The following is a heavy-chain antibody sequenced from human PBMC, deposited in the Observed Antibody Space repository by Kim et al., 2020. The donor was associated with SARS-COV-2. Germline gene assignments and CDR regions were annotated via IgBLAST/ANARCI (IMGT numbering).Heavy chain of an antibody. J-gene: IGHJ4*02. CDR1: GGSISSSNW. CDR3: ARGSIAAAGIFDY. V-gene: IGHV4-4*02. Sequence: SETLSLTCAVSGGSISSSNWWSWVRQPPGKGLEWVGEIYHSGSTNYNPSLKSRVTISVDKSKNQFSLKLSSVTAADTAVYYCARGSIAAAGIFDYWGQGTLVTVSS. D-gene: IGHD6-13*01. CDR2: IYHSGST.